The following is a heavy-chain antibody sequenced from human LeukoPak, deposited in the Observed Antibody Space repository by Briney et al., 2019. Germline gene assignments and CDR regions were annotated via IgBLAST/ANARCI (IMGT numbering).Heavy chain of an antibody. D-gene: IGHD1-26*01. CDR1: GGSISSGGYY. V-gene: IGHV4-30-2*01. CDR3: ARGRGIVGATI. Sequence: SETLSLTCTVSGGSISSGGYYWSWIRQPPGKGLEWIGYIYHSGSTYYNPSLKSRVTISVDRSKNQFSLKLSSVTAADTAVYYCARGRGIVGATIWGQGTLVTISS. CDR2: IYHSGST. J-gene: IGHJ4*02.